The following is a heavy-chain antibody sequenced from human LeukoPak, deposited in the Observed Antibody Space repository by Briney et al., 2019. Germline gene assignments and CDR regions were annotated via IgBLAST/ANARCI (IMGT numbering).Heavy chain of an antibody. CDR2: ISSSSSYI. V-gene: IGHV3-21*01. Sequence: GGSLRLSCAASRFTFSSHSMNWVRQAPGKGLEWVSSISSSSSYIYYADSVKGRFTISRDNAKNSLYLQMNSLRAEDTAVYYCASFETVAAKPFDYWGQGTLVTVSS. CDR1: RFTFSSHS. D-gene: IGHD6-19*01. CDR3: ASFETVAAKPFDY. J-gene: IGHJ4*02.